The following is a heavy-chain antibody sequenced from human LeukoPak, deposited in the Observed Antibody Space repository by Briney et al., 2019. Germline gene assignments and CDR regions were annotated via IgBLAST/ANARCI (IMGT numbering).Heavy chain of an antibody. J-gene: IGHJ4*02. CDR2: INHSGST. V-gene: IGHV4-34*01. CDR3: ARIWVSYYYDSSGYLDY. CDR1: GGSFSGYY. Sequence: PSETLSLTCAVYGGSFSGYYWSWIRQPPGKGLEWIGEINHSGSTSYNPSLKSRVTISVDTSKNQFSLKLSSVTAADTAVYYCARIWVSYYYDSSGYLDYWGQGTLVTVSS. D-gene: IGHD3-22*01.